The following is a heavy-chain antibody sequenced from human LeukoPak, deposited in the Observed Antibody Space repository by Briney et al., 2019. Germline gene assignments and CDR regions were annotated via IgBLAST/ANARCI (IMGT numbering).Heavy chain of an antibody. CDR2: IKQDGSEK. CDR1: GFTFSSYW. D-gene: IGHD3-3*01. J-gene: IGHJ4*02. V-gene: IGHV3-7*01. Sequence: PGGSLRLSCAASGFTFSSYWMSWVRQAPGKGGEWVANIKQDGSEKYYVDSVKGRFNIYRENGKNSLYVKIDSLRAEDTAVYYCARDLDYDFWSGYLDYWGQGTLVTVSS. CDR3: ARDLDYDFWSGYLDY.